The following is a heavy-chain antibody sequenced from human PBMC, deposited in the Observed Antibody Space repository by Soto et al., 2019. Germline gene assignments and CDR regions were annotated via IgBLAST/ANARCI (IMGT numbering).Heavy chain of an antibody. J-gene: IGHJ5*02. Sequence: SETLSLTCTVSGGSISSSSYCWGWIRQPPGKGLEWIGSIYYSGSTYYNPSLKSRVTISVDTSKNQFSLKLSSVTAADTAVYYCARAPVTAAGKNWFDPWGQGTLVTVSS. CDR1: GGSISSSSYC. CDR3: ARAPVTAAGKNWFDP. V-gene: IGHV4-39*07. D-gene: IGHD6-13*01. CDR2: IYYSGST.